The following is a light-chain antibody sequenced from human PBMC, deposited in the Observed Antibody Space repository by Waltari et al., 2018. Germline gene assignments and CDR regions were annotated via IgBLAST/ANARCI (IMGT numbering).Light chain of an antibody. V-gene: IGLV2-14*03. CDR1: SSHVGRYDY. J-gene: IGLJ1*01. CDR3: LSYTTSDTYV. Sequence: SALPQPASVSHSPGQSISISCTGTSSHVGRYDYPSWYQQHPDKAPKLLIYDVTQRPSGISHRFSGSKSGYTASLTISGLQSEDEADYYCLSYTTSDTYVFGSGTRVTVL. CDR2: DVT.